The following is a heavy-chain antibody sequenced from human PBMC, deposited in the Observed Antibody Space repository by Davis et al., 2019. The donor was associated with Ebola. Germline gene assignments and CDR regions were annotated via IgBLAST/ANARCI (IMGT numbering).Heavy chain of an antibody. V-gene: IGHV3-23*01. CDR2: ISGSGGST. CDR3: AKDKHYDFWSGYPHDAFDI. J-gene: IGHJ3*02. CDR1: GFTFSSYA. Sequence: PGGSLRLSCAASGFTFSSYAMSWVRQAPGKGLEWVSAISGSGGSTYYADSVKGRFTISRDNSKNTLYLQMDSLRAGYTAIYYGAKDKHYDFWSGYPHDAFDIWGQGTMVTVSS. D-gene: IGHD3-3*01.